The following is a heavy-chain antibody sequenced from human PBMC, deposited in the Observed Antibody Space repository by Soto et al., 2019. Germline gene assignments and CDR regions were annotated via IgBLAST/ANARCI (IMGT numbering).Heavy chain of an antibody. V-gene: IGHV3-23*01. CDR2: ISGSGGNT. CDR1: GFTFSSYA. Sequence: LSLTCAASGFTFSSYAMSWVRQAPGKGLEWVSAISGSGGNTYYADSVKGRFTISRDNSKNTLYLQMNSLRAEDTAVYYCAKDPLSTSLSVDFDYWGQGTLVTVSS. CDR3: AKDPLSTSLSVDFDY. J-gene: IGHJ4*02.